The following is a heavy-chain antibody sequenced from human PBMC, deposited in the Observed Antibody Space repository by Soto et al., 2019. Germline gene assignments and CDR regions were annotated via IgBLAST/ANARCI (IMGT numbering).Heavy chain of an antibody. D-gene: IGHD2-15*01. V-gene: IGHV2-5*02. CDR3: AHSVLDCSGGSCYSPGPPDYYYYYMDV. CDR2: ISWDDDK. J-gene: IGHJ6*03. Sequence: GSGPTLVNPTQTLTLTCTFSGFSLSTSGVGVGWIRQPPGKALEWLALISWDDDKRYSPSLKSRLTITKDTSKNQVVLTMTNMDPVDTATYYCAHSVLDCSGGSCYSPGPPDYYYYYMDVWGKGTTVTVSS. CDR1: GFSLSTSGVG.